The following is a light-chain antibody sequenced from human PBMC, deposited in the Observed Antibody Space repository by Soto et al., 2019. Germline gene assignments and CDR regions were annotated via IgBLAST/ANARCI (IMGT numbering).Light chain of an antibody. CDR3: RKDLQINRT. J-gene: IGKJ1*01. CDR1: QRLLHSNGYNY. Sequence: ETVMTQSPLSLPVTPGDPASISCRSSQRLLHSNGYNYLDWYLQKPGQSPQLLIFLGSNRASGFPDRFSGSGSGTNFTLKIIRVEAGDVGAYYRRKDLQINRTCGQWTKVDIK. CDR2: LGS. V-gene: IGKV2-28*01.